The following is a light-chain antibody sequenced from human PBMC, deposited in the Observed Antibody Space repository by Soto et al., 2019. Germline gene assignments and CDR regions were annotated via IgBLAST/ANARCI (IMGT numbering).Light chain of an antibody. Sequence: EIVLTQSPVTLSLSPGERATLSCRASQSFNSIYLAWYQQKPGQAPRLLIYGASSRATGIPDRFSGSGSGTDFTLTISRLEPEDFAVYYCHQYDSWTFGQGTKVDIK. CDR1: QSFNSIY. V-gene: IGKV3-20*01. CDR2: GAS. CDR3: HQYDSWT. J-gene: IGKJ1*01.